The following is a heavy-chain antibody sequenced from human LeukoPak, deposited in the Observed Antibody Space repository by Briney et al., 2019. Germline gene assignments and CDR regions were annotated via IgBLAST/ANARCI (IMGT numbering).Heavy chain of an antibody. CDR3: ARHSYYYGSGSCHFNWFDP. J-gene: IGHJ5*02. CDR1: GGSISSSSYY. D-gene: IGHD3-10*01. CDR2: IYYSGST. Sequence: SETLSLTCTVSGGSISSSSYYWGWIRQPPGKGLEWIGSIYYSGSTYYNPSLKSRATISVDTSKNQFSPKLSSVTAADTAVYYCARHSYYYGSGSCHFNWFDPWGQGTLVTVSS. V-gene: IGHV4-39*01.